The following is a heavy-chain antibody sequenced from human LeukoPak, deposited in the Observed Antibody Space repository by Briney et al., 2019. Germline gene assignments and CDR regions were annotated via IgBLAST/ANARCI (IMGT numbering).Heavy chain of an antibody. D-gene: IGHD2-21*02. CDR1: GFTFSNYE. CDR3: AREGVTAPGDY. V-gene: IGHV3-48*03. Sequence: GGSLRLSCAASGFTFSNYEMNWVRQAPRKGLERVSHIRSSGSTIYYADSVKGRFTISRDNAKNSLYLQMNSLRAEDTAVYYCAREGVTAPGDYWGQGTLVTVSS. J-gene: IGHJ4*02. CDR2: IRSSGSTI.